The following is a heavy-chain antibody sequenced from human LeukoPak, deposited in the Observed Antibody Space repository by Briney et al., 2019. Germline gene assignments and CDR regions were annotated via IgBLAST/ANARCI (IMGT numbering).Heavy chain of an antibody. CDR2: IRYDGSNK. J-gene: IGHJ4*02. Sequence: GGSLRLSCAASGFTFSSYGMHWVRQAPGKGLEWVAFIRYDGSNKYYADSVKGRFTISRDNSKNMLYLQMNSLRAEDTAVYYCAKDISSSWYGDYFDYWGQGTLVTVSS. D-gene: IGHD6-13*01. CDR1: GFTFSSYG. CDR3: AKDISSSWYGDYFDY. V-gene: IGHV3-30*02.